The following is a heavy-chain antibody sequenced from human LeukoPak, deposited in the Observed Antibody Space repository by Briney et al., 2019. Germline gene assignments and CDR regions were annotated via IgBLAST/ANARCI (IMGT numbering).Heavy chain of an antibody. V-gene: IGHV3-30*18. Sequence: GGSLRLSCAASGFTFSSYGMHWVRQAPGKGLEWVAVISYDGSNKYYADSVKGRFTISRDNSKNTLYLQMNSLRAEDAAVYYCAKGIGSTSCYNYYGQGTLVTVSS. CDR3: AKGIGSTSCYNY. J-gene: IGHJ4*02. CDR2: ISYDGSNK. D-gene: IGHD2-2*02. CDR1: GFTFSSYG.